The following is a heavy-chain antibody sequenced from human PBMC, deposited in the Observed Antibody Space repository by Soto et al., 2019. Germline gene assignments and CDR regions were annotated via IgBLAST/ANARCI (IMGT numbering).Heavy chain of an antibody. CDR3: AKDPNIVVVPAALGHVYYFDY. CDR1: GFTFSSYA. J-gene: IGHJ4*02. CDR2: ISGSGGST. Sequence: GGSLRLSCAASGFTFSSYAMSWVRQAPGKGLEWVSAISGSGGSTYYADSVKGRFTISRDNSKNTLYLQMNSLRAEDTAVYYCAKDPNIVVVPAALGHVYYFDYWGQGTLVTVSS. V-gene: IGHV3-23*01. D-gene: IGHD2-2*01.